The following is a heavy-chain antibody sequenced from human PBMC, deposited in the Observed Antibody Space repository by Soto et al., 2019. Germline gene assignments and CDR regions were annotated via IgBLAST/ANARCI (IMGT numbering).Heavy chain of an antibody. Sequence: ASVKVSCKASGYTFTSYGISWVRQAPGQGLEWMGWISAYNGNTNYAQKLQGRVTMTTDTSTSTAYMELRSLRSDDTAVYYCAREYDYIWGSYRPDPFWGQGTLVTVSS. CDR3: AREYDYIWGSYRPDPF. CDR1: GYTFTSYG. CDR2: ISAYNGNT. D-gene: IGHD3-16*02. J-gene: IGHJ4*02. V-gene: IGHV1-18*01.